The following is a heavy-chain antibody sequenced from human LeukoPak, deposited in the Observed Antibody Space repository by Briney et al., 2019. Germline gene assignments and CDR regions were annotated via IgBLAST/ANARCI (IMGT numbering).Heavy chain of an antibody. J-gene: IGHJ4*02. Sequence: PGRSLRLSCAASGFTFSSYAMHWVRQAPGKGLEWVAVISYDGSNKYCADSVKGRFTISRDNSKNTLYLQMNSLRAEDTAVYYCARKVVNDYWGQGTLVTVSS. V-gene: IGHV3-30-3*01. CDR3: ARKVVNDY. CDR2: ISYDGSNK. CDR1: GFTFSSYA. D-gene: IGHD3-22*01.